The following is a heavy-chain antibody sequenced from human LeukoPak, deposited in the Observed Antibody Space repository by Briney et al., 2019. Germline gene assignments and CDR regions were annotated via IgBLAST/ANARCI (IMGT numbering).Heavy chain of an antibody. V-gene: IGHV4-4*02. CDR3: ARGGTTVAGTFWFDP. Sequence: SETLSLTCAVSGGSISNSNWWSWVRQPPGKGLEWIGEIYHTGSSNCNPSLKSRVTISVDKSKNQFSLKLSSVTAADTAVYYCARGGTTVAGTFWFDPWGQGTLVTVSS. CDR1: GGSISNSNW. D-gene: IGHD6-19*01. CDR2: IYHTGSS. J-gene: IGHJ5*02.